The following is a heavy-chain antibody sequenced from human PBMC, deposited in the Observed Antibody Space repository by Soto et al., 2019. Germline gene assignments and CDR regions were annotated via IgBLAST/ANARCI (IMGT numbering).Heavy chain of an antibody. CDR1: GFTFNTYS. CDR2: ISGSGNYT. CDR3: AREGINNYNEYYFDS. V-gene: IGHV3-21*01. D-gene: IGHD4-4*01. Sequence: LRLSCAASGFTFNTYSMNWVRQAPGKGLEWVSSISGSGNYTHYADFLRGRFTISRDNAKTSLYLQMNSLRAEDTAVYYCAREGINNYNEYYFDSWGQGTVVTVSS. J-gene: IGHJ4*02.